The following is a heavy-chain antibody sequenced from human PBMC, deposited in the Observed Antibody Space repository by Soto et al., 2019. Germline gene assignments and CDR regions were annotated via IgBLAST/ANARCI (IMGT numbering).Heavy chain of an antibody. V-gene: IGHV4-39*07. D-gene: IGHD1-26*01. CDR1: GVSIRSSGYC. CDR2: INHSGSS. CDR3: TRGLFSGSSYSGSWYYFDS. J-gene: IGHJ4*02. Sequence: SETLSLTCTVPGVSIRSSGYCWGWIRQPPGKGLQWIGQINHSGSSIYNPSLKNRVTISTMSNNKFSLELSSVTAADTAVYYCTRGLFSGSSYSGSWYYFDSWGQGTMVTVSS.